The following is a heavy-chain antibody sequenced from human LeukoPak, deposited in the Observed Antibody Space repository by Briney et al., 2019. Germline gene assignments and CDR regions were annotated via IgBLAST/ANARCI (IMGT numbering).Heavy chain of an antibody. Sequence: SETLSLTCAVYGGSFSGYYWSWIRQPPGKGLEWIGSIYHSGSTYYNPSLKSRVTISVDTSKNQFSLKLSSVTAADTAVYYCARDRGFGPPGAFDIWGQGTMVTVSS. CDR3: ARDRGFGPPGAFDI. CDR2: IYHSGST. D-gene: IGHD3-10*01. CDR1: GGSFSGYY. V-gene: IGHV4-34*01. J-gene: IGHJ3*02.